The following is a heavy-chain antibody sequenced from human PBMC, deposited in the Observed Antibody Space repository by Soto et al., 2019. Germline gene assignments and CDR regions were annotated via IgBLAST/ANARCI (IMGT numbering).Heavy chain of an antibody. Sequence: QVHLVQSGAEVKKPGASVKVSCKASGYNFTQYTIHWVRQAPGQSLEWMGWITAGDGKTQYSKKFQTRVTIRSDVSATTVYMDLNSLRSEDTAVYYCARDLYSSSFFWFDAWGRGTLVIVS. CDR2: ITAGDGKT. CDR3: ARDLYSSSFFWFDA. V-gene: IGHV1-3*01. CDR1: GYNFTQYT. J-gene: IGHJ5*02. D-gene: IGHD2-2*01.